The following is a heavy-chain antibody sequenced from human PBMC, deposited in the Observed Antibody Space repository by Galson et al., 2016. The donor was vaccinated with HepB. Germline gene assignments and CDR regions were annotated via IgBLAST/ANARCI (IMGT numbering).Heavy chain of an antibody. D-gene: IGHD3-22*01. CDR3: AKDYYDSSGYRSYWYFDL. CDR2: ISSDGTST. CDR1: GFTFSGYT. Sequence: SLRLSCAASGFTFSGYTMNWVRQAPGKGLEWVSHISSDGTSTQYADSVKGRFTISRDNSKNTLYLQINSLRAEDTAVYYCAKDYYDSSGYRSYWYFDLWGRGTLVTVSS. J-gene: IGHJ2*01. V-gene: IGHV3-23*01.